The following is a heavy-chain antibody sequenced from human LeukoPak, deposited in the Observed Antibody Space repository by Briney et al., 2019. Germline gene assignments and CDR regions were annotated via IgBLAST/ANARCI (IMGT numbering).Heavy chain of an antibody. D-gene: IGHD2/OR15-2a*01. CDR2: ISGSGGDT. Sequence: GGSLRLSCAASGIMFSDYAMSWVRQAPGKGLEWVSSISGSGGDTYYAGSVKGRFTISRENAKNSLYLQMNSLRAGDTAVYFCARGATLGFDPWGQGILVSVSS. CDR1: GIMFSDYA. V-gene: IGHV3-23*01. J-gene: IGHJ5*02. CDR3: ARGATLGFDP.